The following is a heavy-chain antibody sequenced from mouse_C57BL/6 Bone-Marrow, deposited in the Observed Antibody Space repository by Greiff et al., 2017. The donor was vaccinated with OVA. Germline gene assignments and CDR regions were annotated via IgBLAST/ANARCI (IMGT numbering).Heavy chain of an antibody. CDR1: GFSLTSYG. D-gene: IGHD1-1*01. Sequence: VQLVESGPGLVQPSQSLSITCTVSGFSLTSYGVHWVRQSPGKGLEWLGVIWRGGSTDYNAAFMSRLSITKENSKSQVFFKMNRLQADDTAIYYCAKITTVASSWYFDVWGTGTTVTVSS. V-gene: IGHV2-5*01. CDR2: IWRGGST. J-gene: IGHJ1*03. CDR3: AKITTVASSWYFDV.